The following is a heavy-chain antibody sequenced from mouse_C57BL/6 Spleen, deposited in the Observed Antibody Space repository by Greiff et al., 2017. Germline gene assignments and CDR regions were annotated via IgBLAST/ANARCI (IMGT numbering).Heavy chain of an antibody. CDR1: GYAFSSYW. D-gene: IGHD2-5*01. CDR3: ANSNYWYFDV. Sequence: VQLQQSGASVKISCKASGYAFSSYWMNWVKQRPGKGLEWIGQIYPGDGDTNYNGKFKGKATLTADKSSSTAYMQLSSLTSEDSAVYFCANSNYWYFDVWGTGTTVTVSS. CDR2: IYPGDGDT. V-gene: IGHV1-80*01. J-gene: IGHJ1*03.